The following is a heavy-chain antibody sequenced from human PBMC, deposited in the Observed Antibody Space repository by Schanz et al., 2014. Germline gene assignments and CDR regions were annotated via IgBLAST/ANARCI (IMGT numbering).Heavy chain of an antibody. Sequence: QVQLQESGPGLVKPSQTLSLTCTVSGGSINSAGHYWSWIRQPPGKGLEWIGFIYYIGNTYYNPSLKSRVSISLDPSKTQFFLNLNSLTAADTAVYYCARVPEPGWFDPWGQGTLVTVSS. J-gene: IGHJ5*02. D-gene: IGHD1-26*01. V-gene: IGHV4-31*03. CDR2: IYYIGNT. CDR3: ARVPEPGWFDP. CDR1: GGSINSAGHY.